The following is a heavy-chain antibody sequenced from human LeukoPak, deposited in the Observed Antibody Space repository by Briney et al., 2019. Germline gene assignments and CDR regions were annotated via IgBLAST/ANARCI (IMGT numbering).Heavy chain of an antibody. Sequence: PGGSLRLSCAASGFTFSSYSMNWVRQAPGKGLEWVSSISSSSSYIYYADSVKGRFTISRDNAKNSLYLQMNSLRAEDTAVYYCARGGGYYYGSGRRNDAFDIWGQGTMVTVSS. CDR3: ARGGGYYYGSGRRNDAFDI. CDR1: GFTFSSYS. CDR2: ISSSSSYI. D-gene: IGHD3-10*01. V-gene: IGHV3-21*01. J-gene: IGHJ3*02.